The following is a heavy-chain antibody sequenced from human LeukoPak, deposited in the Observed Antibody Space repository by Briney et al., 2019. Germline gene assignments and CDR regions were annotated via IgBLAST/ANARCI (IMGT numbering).Heavy chain of an antibody. J-gene: IGHJ6*03. CDR3: ARLKSGYDWPYHGGYYYYMDV. Sequence: GASVKVSCKASGGTFSSYAISWVRQAPGQGLEWMGGIIPIFGTANYAQKFQGRVTITADKSTSTAYMELSSLRSEDTAVYYCARLKSGYDWPYHGGYYYYMDVWGKGTTVTVSS. CDR1: GGTFSSYA. CDR2: IIPIFGTA. D-gene: IGHD5-12*01. V-gene: IGHV1-69*06.